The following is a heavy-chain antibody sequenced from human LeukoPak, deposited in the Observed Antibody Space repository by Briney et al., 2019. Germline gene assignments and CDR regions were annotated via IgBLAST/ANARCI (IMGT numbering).Heavy chain of an antibody. V-gene: IGHV3-23*01. D-gene: IGHD4-23*01. CDR1: GFTVSGNY. J-gene: IGHJ4*02. CDR2: ISVNGGTT. Sequence: GGSLRLSCAASGFTVSGNYMSWIRQAPGKGLEWVSSISVNGGTTYYADSVKGRFTISRDSSKNTLYLQMNSLRAEDTAVYYCVKGGGNVRRYFEYWGQGTLVTVSS. CDR3: VKGGGNVRRYFEY.